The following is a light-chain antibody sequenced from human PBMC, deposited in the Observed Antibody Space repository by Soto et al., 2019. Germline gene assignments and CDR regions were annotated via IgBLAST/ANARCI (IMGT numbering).Light chain of an antibody. J-gene: IGLJ1*01. CDR1: NSDFAGYNF. V-gene: IGLV2-8*01. CDR2: EVN. CDR3: SSYITSNNLRV. Sequence: QSALTQPPSASGSPGQSVTISCTGTNSDFAGYNFVSWFHQHPGKAPRLIIYEVNERPSGVPHRFSGSKSGNPASLTISGLQADDEADYYCSSYITSNNLRVFGTGTKLTVL.